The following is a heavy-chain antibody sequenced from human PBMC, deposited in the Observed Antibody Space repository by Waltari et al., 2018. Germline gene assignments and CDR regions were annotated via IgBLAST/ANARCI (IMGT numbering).Heavy chain of an antibody. Sequence: EVQLVESGGGLVKPGGSLRLSCAASGFTFSSYSMNWVRPAPGKGLEWVSSISSSSSYIYYADSVKGRFTISRDNAKNSLYLQMNSLRAEDTAVYYCAVTYYDIPRWGQGTLVTVSS. CDR3: AVTYYDIPR. D-gene: IGHD3-9*01. CDR2: ISSSSSYI. J-gene: IGHJ4*02. CDR1: GFTFSSYS. V-gene: IGHV3-21*01.